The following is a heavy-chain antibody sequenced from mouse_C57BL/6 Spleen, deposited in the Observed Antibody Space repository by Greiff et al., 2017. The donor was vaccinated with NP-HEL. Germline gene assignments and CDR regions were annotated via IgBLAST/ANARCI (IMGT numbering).Heavy chain of an antibody. CDR3: VRFITTVGYFDV. J-gene: IGHJ1*03. Sequence: VQLQQSGAELVKPGASVKLSCTASGFNIKDYYMHWVKQRTEQGLEWIGRIDPEDGETKYAPNFQGKATITADTSSNTAYLQLSSLTSEDTAVYYCVRFITTVGYFDVWGTGTTVTVSS. CDR1: GFNIKDYY. CDR2: IDPEDGET. D-gene: IGHD1-1*01. V-gene: IGHV14-2*01.